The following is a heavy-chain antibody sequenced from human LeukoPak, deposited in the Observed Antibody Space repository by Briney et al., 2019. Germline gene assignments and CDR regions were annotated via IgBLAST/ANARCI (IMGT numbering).Heavy chain of an antibody. D-gene: IGHD6-13*01. CDR1: GYTFTGYY. V-gene: IGHV1-2*02. CDR3: ARDGSYSSSWYRNWFDP. Sequence: GASVKVSCKASGYTFTGYYMHWVRQAPGQGLEWMGWINPNSGGTNYAQKFQGRVTMTRDTSISTAYMELSRLRSDDTAVYYCARDGSYSSSWYRNWFDPWGQGTLVTVSS. J-gene: IGHJ5*02. CDR2: INPNSGGT.